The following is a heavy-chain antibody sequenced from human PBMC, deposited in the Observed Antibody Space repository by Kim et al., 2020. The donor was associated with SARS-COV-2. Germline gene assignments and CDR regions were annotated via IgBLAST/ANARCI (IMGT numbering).Heavy chain of an antibody. CDR2: IYYSGST. CDR3: ASDRGSSWYQIKGWFDP. D-gene: IGHD6-13*01. V-gene: IGHV4-39*07. Sequence: SETLSLTCTVSGGSISSSSYYWGWIRQPPGKGLEWIGSIYYSGSTYYNPSLKSRVTISVDTSKNQFSLKLSSVTAADTAVYYCASDRGSSWYQIKGWFDPWGQGTLVTVSS. J-gene: IGHJ5*02. CDR1: GGSISSSSYY.